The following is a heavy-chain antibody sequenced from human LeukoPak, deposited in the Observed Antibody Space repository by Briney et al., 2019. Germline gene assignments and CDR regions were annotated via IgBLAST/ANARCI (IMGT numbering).Heavy chain of an antibody. D-gene: IGHD3-22*01. V-gene: IGHV3-11*01. CDR3: AGDAMIVVVGAFDI. CDR2: ISSSGTTI. Sequence: PGGSLRLSCAASGFTFSDYYMSWIRQAPGKGLEWVSYISSSGTTIFYADSVKGRFTISRDNAKNSLYLQMNSLRAEDTAVYYCAGDAMIVVVGAFDIWGQGTMVTVSS. CDR1: GFTFSDYY. J-gene: IGHJ3*02.